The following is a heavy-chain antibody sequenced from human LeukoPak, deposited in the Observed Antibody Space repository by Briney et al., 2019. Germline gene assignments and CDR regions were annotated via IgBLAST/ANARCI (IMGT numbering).Heavy chain of an antibody. CDR3: TTDGVVQVGFLEWLLSKYNWFDP. Sequence: GGSLRLSCAASGFTFSNAWMSWVRQAPGKGLEWVGRIKSKTDGGTTDYAAPVKGRFTISRDDSKNTLYLQMNSLKTEDTAVYYCTTDGVVQVGFLEWLLSKYNWFDPWGQGTLVTVSS. CDR2: IKSKTDGGTT. D-gene: IGHD3-3*01. CDR1: GFTFSNAW. V-gene: IGHV3-15*01. J-gene: IGHJ5*02.